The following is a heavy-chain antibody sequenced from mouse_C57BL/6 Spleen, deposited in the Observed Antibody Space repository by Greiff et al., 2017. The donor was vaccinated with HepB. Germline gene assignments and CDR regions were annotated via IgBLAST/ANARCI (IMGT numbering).Heavy chain of an antibody. V-gene: IGHV3-6*01. J-gene: IGHJ2*01. CDR3: ARGKFYYYGSSYTHYFDY. CDR1: GYSITSGYY. D-gene: IGHD1-1*01. CDR2: ISYDGSN. Sequence: VQLQQSGPGLVKPSQSLSLTCSVTGYSITSGYYWNWIRQFPGNKLEWMGYISYDGSNNYNPSLKNRISITRDTSKNQFFLKLNSVTTEDTATYYCARGKFYYYGSSYTHYFDYWGQGTTLTVSS.